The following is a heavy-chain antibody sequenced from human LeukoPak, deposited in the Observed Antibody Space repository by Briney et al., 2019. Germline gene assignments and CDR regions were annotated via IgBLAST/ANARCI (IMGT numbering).Heavy chain of an antibody. Sequence: PGGSLRLSCAASGFTFSSYAMSWVRQAPGKGLEWVSAISGSGGSTYYADSVKGRFTISRDNSKNTLYPQMNSLRAEDTAVYYCASRITIFGVPFGDYFDYWGQGTLVTVSS. CDR2: ISGSGGST. V-gene: IGHV3-23*01. CDR3: ASRITIFGVPFGDYFDY. CDR1: GFTFSSYA. D-gene: IGHD3-3*01. J-gene: IGHJ4*02.